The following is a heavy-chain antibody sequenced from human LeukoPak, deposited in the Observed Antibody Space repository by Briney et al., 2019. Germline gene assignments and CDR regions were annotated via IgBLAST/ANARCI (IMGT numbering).Heavy chain of an antibody. D-gene: IGHD2-21*02. CDR3: ARGGDQYYMDV. V-gene: IGHV1-69*05. J-gene: IGHJ6*03. CDR2: IIPIFGTA. CDR1: GYSLTELS. Sequence: SVKVSCKVSGYSLTELSMHWVRQAPGQGLEWMGGIIPIFGTANYAQKFQGRVTITTDESTSTAYMELSSLRSEDTAVYYCARGGDQYYMDVWGKGTTVTVSS.